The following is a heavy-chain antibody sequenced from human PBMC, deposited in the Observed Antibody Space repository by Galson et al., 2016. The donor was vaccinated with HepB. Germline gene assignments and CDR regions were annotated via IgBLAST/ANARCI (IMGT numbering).Heavy chain of an antibody. V-gene: IGHV3-53*01. CDR2: VYCDGST. J-gene: IGHJ6*03. CDR3: AKIKATARVWGHYYYYMDV. D-gene: IGHD3-16*01. Sequence: SLRLSCAASGFTVSSNYLSWVRQAPGKGLEWVSIVYCDGSTYYSDSVRGRFTISRDNSNNIVYLQMNSLRAEDTAVYFCAKIKATARVWGHYYYYMDVWGKGTTVTVSS. CDR1: GFTVSSNY.